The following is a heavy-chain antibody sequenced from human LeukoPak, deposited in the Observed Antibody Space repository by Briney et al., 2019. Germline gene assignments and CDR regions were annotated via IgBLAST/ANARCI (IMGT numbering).Heavy chain of an antibody. CDR1: GYSISSGYY. V-gene: IGHV4-38-2*02. CDR3: ARDRTGRNTAQDDY. J-gene: IGHJ4*02. CDR2: IYYTGGT. D-gene: IGHD5-18*01. Sequence: SETLSLTCSVSGYSISSGYYWGWIRQSPGRGLEWIGSIYYTGGTLYNPSLKSRVSMSVDTSTNQFSLKLTSVTAADTAVYYCARDRTGRNTAQDDYWGQGTLVTVSS.